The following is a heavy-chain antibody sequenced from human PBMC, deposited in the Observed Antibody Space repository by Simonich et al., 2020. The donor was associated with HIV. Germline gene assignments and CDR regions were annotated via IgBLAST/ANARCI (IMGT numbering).Heavy chain of an antibody. V-gene: IGHV4-34*01. CDR3: ARRDRELILYFDY. Sequence: QVQLQQWGAGLLKPSETLSLTCAVYGGSFSGYYWSWIRQPPWKGLEWNGEINHSGITNYKSSLNSRATISVDKSKNQFSLKLSSVTAADTAIYYCARRDRELILYFDYWGQGNLVTVSS. CDR2: INHSGIT. J-gene: IGHJ4*02. CDR1: GGSFSGYY. D-gene: IGHD3-3*01.